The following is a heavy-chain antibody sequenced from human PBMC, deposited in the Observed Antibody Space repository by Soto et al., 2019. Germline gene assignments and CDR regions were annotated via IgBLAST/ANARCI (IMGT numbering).Heavy chain of an antibody. J-gene: IGHJ4*02. Sequence: PGGSLRLSCAGSGFTFSRYAMSWIRQTPGTGLEWVAAITNGGGNTYSADSVKGRFTISRDNSKNTLYLQMNSLRAEETAVYFCAKGSASGSPYYFDLWGQGTLVTVSS. D-gene: IGHD3-10*01. V-gene: IGHV3-23*01. CDR2: ITNGGGNT. CDR3: AKGSASGSPYYFDL. CDR1: GFTFSRYA.